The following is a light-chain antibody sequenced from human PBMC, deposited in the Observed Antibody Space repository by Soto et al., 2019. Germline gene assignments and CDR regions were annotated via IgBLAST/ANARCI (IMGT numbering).Light chain of an antibody. J-gene: IGKJ1*01. V-gene: IGKV3-20*01. Sequence: EIVLTQSPGTLSLSPGERATLSCRASQSVSSSSLAWYQQKPGQAPRLLIYGASSRATGIPDRFSASGSGTDFTFTISRLEPEDFAVYYCQQYGRSSGTFGQGTKVQIK. CDR1: QSVSSSS. CDR2: GAS. CDR3: QQYGRSSGT.